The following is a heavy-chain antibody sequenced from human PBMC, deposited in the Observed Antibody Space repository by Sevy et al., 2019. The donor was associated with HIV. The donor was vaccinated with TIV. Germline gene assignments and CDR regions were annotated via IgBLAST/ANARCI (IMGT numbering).Heavy chain of an antibody. V-gene: IGHV3-30-3*01. CDR1: GFTFSRYA. D-gene: IGHD3-16*01. Sequence: GGSLRLSCAASGFTFSRYAMHWVRQAPGKGLEWLAVISYDGSTKYYTDSVKGRFTISRDNSKNQLYLQMNSLKVEDTAVYYCARVKGAYRFGYYGMDVWGQGTTVTVSS. CDR3: ARVKGAYRFGYYGMDV. CDR2: ISYDGSTK. J-gene: IGHJ6*02.